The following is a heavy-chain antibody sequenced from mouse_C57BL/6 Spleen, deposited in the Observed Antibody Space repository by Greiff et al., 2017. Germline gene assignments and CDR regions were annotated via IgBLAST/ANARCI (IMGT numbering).Heavy chain of an antibody. D-gene: IGHD1-1*01. CDR2: INPGSGGT. J-gene: IGHJ2*01. CDR1: GYAFTNYL. CDR3: ARSQDYYGSDYFDY. Sequence: QVQLQQSGAELVRPGTSVKVSCKASGYAFTNYLIEWVKQRPGQGLEWIGVINPGSGGTNYNEKFKGKATLTADKSSSTAYMQLSSLTSEDSAVYFCARSQDYYGSDYFDYWGQGTTLTVSS. V-gene: IGHV1-54*01.